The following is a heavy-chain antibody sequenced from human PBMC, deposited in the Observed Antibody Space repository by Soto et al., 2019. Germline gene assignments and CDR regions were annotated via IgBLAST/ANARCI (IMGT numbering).Heavy chain of an antibody. CDR2: ITASGDVE. Sequence: EVQLLESGGDLVQPGGSLRLSCAASGFTFSNSVMTWVRQAPGKGLDWVSSITASGDVEAYADSVRARFTISRDNSKNTLSLQMSSLRVDDTAVYYCAKGSSREGYTWGQGTLFTVSS. J-gene: IGHJ5*02. V-gene: IGHV3-23*01. CDR3: AKGSSREGYT. D-gene: IGHD5-12*01. CDR1: GFTFSNSV.